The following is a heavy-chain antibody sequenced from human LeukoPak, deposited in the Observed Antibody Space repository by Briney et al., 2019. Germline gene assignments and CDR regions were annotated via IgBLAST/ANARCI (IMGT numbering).Heavy chain of an antibody. J-gene: IGHJ4*02. V-gene: IGHV4-38-2*01. CDR2: IYHSGRT. CDR3: ARAPNLYCSSTSCYFYYFDY. D-gene: IGHD2-2*01. Sequence: SETLSLTCAVSGYSISSGYYWGWIRQPPGKGLEWIGSIYHSGRTYYNPSLKSRVTISVDTSKNQFSLKLSSVTAADTAVYYCARAPNLYCSSTSCYFYYFDYWGQGTLVTVSS. CDR1: GYSISSGYY.